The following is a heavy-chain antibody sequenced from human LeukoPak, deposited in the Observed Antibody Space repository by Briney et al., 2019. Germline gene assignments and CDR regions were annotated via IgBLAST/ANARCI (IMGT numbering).Heavy chain of an antibody. CDR3: VRIPNSANFPNWFDP. D-gene: IGHD4/OR15-4a*01. CDR2: ISGSSSHI. V-gene: IGHV3-21*01. CDR1: GFTFSSYT. J-gene: IGHJ5*02. Sequence: GGSLRLSCAASGFTFSSYTINWVRQAPGEGLERISSISGSSSHIYYADSVKGRFTISRDNAKDSLYLQMNSLRAEDTALYYCVRIPNSANFPNWFDPWGQGTLVTVSS.